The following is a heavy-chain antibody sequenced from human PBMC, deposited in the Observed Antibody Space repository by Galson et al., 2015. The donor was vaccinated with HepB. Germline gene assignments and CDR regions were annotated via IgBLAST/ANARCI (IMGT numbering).Heavy chain of an antibody. V-gene: IGHV3-30-3*01. D-gene: IGHD5-18*01. J-gene: IGHJ6*02. Sequence: SLRLSCAASGFTFNSYAIHWVRQAPGKGLEWVAVISYNGVNKYYADSVEGRFTISRDISKNTLYLQMNSLRHEDTAVYYCARSEDTAMVYLYYYYGLDVWGQGTTVTVSS. CDR1: GFTFNSYA. CDR3: ARSEDTAMVYLYYYYGLDV. CDR2: ISYNGVNK.